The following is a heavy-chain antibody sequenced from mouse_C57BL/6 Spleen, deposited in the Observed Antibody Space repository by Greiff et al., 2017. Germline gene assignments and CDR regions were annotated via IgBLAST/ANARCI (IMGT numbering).Heavy chain of an antibody. CDR2: INPSSGYT. CDR3: ASPYDYGSSHWYFDV. V-gene: IGHV1-4*01. J-gene: IGHJ1*03. Sequence: VQLQQSGAELARPGASVKMSCKASGYTFTSYTMHWVKQRPGQGLEWIGYINPSSGYTKYNQKFKDKATLTADKSSSTAYMQLSSLTSEDSAVYYCASPYDYGSSHWYFDVWGTGTTVTVAS. D-gene: IGHD1-1*01. CDR1: GYTFTSYT.